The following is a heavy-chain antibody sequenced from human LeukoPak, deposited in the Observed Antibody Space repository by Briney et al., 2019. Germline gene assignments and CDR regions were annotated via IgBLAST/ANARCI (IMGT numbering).Heavy chain of an antibody. CDR2: IKSKTDGGTT. Sequence: PGGSLRLSCAASGFTFSNAWMGWVRQAPGKGLEWVGRIKSKTDGGTTDYAAPVKGRFTISRDDSKNTLDLQMNSLKTEDTPVYYCTPDSPYYYHFFYMDVWGKGTTVTVSS. V-gene: IGHV3-15*01. J-gene: IGHJ6*03. CDR1: GFTFSNAW. CDR3: TPDSPYYYHFFYMDV.